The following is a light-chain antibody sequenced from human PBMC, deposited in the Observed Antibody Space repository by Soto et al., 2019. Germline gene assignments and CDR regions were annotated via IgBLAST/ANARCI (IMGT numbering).Light chain of an antibody. CDR2: GAS. CDR3: QQYYNWPRT. V-gene: IGKV3-15*01. J-gene: IGKJ1*01. CDR1: QSLGSD. Sequence: EIVMTQSPGTLSLSPGDTATLSCRASQSLGSDLAWYQQKPGQAPRLLIFGASARPTGIPARISGSGSGTEFTLTISSLQSEDFAVYFCQQYYNWPRTFGQGTKVEI.